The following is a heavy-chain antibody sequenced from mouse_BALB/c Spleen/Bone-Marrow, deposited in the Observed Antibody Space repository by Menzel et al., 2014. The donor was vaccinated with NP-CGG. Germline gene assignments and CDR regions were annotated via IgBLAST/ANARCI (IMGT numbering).Heavy chain of an antibody. V-gene: IGHV1S130*01. J-gene: IGHJ1*01. CDR1: GYTFTSSW. Sequence: QVQLQQSGSVLVRPGASVKLSCKASGYTFTSSWMHWAKRRPGQGLEWIGEIHPNSGNTNYNEKFKGKATLTVDTSSSTAYVDLSSLTSEDSAVYYCARSTTATYSDVWGAGTTATVSS. D-gene: IGHD1-2*01. CDR3: ARSTTATYSDV. CDR2: IHPNSGNT.